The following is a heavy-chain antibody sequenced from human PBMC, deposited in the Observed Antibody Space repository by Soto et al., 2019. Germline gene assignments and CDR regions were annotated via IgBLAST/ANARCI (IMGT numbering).Heavy chain of an antibody. CDR1: GFTFSSYV. V-gene: IGHV3-23*01. J-gene: IGHJ3*02. Sequence: GGSLRLSCAASGFTFSSYVMSWVRQAPGKGLEWVSAISGSGGSTYYADSVKGRFTISRDNSKNTLYLQMNSLRAEDTAVYYCAKYTRGGDAFDIWGQGTMVTVSS. CDR3: AKYTRGGDAFDI. D-gene: IGHD3-10*01. CDR2: ISGSGGST.